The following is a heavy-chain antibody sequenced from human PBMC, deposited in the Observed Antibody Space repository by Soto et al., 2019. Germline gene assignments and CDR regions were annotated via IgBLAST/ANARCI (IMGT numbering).Heavy chain of an antibody. Sequence: EVQLLESGGGLVQPGGSLRLSCAASGFTFSSYAMSWVRQAPGKGLEWVSVIPGSGGSTYYADSVKGRFTISRDNSKNTLYVQMNSLRAEDTAVYDCAKAISDYYAPLDHWGQGSRVTVSS. CDR3: AKAISDYYAPLDH. D-gene: IGHD3-22*01. CDR1: GFTFSSYA. V-gene: IGHV3-23*01. CDR2: IPGSGGST. J-gene: IGHJ4*02.